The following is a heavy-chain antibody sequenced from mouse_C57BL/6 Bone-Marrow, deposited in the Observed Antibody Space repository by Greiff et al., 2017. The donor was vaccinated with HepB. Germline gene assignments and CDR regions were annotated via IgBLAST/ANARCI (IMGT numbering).Heavy chain of an antibody. CDR3: ARPHYYGSRRVYFDY. CDR2: IDPSDSYT. J-gene: IGHJ2*01. CDR1: GYTFTSYW. D-gene: IGHD1-1*01. V-gene: IGHV1-69*01. Sequence: QVQLQQPGAELVMPGASVKLSCKASGYTFTSYWMHWVKQRPGQGLEWIGEIDPSDSYTNYNQKFKGKSTLTVDKSSSTAYMQLSSLTSEDSAVYYCARPHYYGSRRVYFDYWGQGTTLTVSS.